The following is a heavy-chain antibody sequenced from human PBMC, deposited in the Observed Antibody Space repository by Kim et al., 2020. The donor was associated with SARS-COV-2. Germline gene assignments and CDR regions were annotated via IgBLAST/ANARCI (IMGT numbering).Heavy chain of an antibody. J-gene: IGHJ3*02. CDR3: AKDVGGDNPESGTFDM. CDR2: ITDDGGDT. D-gene: IGHD2-21*01. Sequence: GGSLRLSCAASGFTFSRYAMRWVRQAPGKGLEWVSAITDDGGDTYYADSVRGRFTISRDNSKNTLYLQMNSLRADDTATYYCAKDVGGDNPESGTFDMWGQGTMVTVSS. V-gene: IGHV3-23*01. CDR1: GFTFSRYA.